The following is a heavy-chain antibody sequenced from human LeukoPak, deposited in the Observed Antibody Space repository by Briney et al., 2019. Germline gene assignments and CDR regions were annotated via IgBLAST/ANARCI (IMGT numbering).Heavy chain of an antibody. CDR3: ASGGIYYGAAFDF. Sequence: SETVSLTCTVSGGSIGSSAYSWGWIRQPPGKGLEWIGSISYTGTTYYNPSLKSRVTISLDTSKNQFSLKLSSVTAADTAVYYCASGGIYYGAAFDFWGQGSLVTVSA. CDR2: ISYTGTT. CDR1: GGSIGSSAYS. J-gene: IGHJ4*02. V-gene: IGHV4-39*07. D-gene: IGHD1-26*01.